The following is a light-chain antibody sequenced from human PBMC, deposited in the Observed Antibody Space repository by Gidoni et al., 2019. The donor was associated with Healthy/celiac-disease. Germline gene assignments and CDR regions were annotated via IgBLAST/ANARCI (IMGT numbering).Light chain of an antibody. CDR2: AAS. CDR3: QQSYSTPYT. J-gene: IGKJ2*01. CDR1: QSISSY. Sequence: DIQMTQSPSSLSASVGDRVTIPCRASQSISSYLNWYQQKPGKAPKLLIYAASKLKSGVPSRFSGSGSGTDFTLTISSLQPEDFATYYCQQSYSTPYTFGQGTKLEIK. V-gene: IGKV1-39*01.